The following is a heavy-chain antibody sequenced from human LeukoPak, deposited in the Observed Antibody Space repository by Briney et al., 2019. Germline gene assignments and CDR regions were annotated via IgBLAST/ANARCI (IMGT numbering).Heavy chain of an antibody. J-gene: IGHJ5*02. D-gene: IGHD3-16*01. Sequence: PGGSLRLSCAASGFTFSSYWMSWVRQAPGKGLEWVANIKQDGSEKYYVDSVKGRFTISRDNAKNSLYLQMNSLRAEDTAVYYCARAYYDYVWGSPRFDPWGQGTLVTVSS. V-gene: IGHV3-7*01. CDR1: GFTFSSYW. CDR3: ARAYYDYVWGSPRFDP. CDR2: IKQDGSEK.